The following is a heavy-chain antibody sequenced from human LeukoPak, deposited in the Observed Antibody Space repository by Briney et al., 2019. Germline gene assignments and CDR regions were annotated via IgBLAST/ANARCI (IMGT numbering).Heavy chain of an antibody. CDR1: GFTFDDYA. Sequence: PGRSLRLSCAASGFTFDDYAMHWVRHAPGKGLEWVSGISWNSGSIGYADSVKGRFTISRDNAKNSLYLQMNSLRAEDTAVYFCAKGFGFGGNSAFDYWGQGTLATVSS. CDR3: AKGFGFGGNSAFDY. CDR2: ISWNSGSI. V-gene: IGHV3-9*01. D-gene: IGHD4-23*01. J-gene: IGHJ4*02.